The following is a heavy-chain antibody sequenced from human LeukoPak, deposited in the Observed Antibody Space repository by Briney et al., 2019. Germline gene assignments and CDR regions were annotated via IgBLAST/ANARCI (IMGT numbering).Heavy chain of an antibody. CDR3: ARVAPPNPY. CDR2: INHSGST. V-gene: IGHV4-34*01. Sequence: PSETLSLTCAVYGGSFSSYYWSWIRQPPGKGLEWIGEINHSGSTNYNPSLKSRVTISVDTSKKQFSLKMSSVTAADTAVYYCARVAPPNPYWGQGTLVTVSS. J-gene: IGHJ4*02. CDR1: GGSFSSYY.